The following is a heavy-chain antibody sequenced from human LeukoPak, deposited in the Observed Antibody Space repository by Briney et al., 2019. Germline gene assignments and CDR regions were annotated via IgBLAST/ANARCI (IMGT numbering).Heavy chain of an antibody. CDR3: AKAKQLVGARWGYFDY. V-gene: IGHV3-23*01. Sequence: GGFLRLSCAASGFTFSSYAMSWVRQAPGKGLEWVSAISGSGGSTYYADSVKGRFTISRDNSKNTLYLQTNSLRAEDTAVYYCAKAKQLVGARWGYFDYWGQGTLVTVSS. D-gene: IGHD1-26*01. J-gene: IGHJ4*02. CDR2: ISGSGGST. CDR1: GFTFSSYA.